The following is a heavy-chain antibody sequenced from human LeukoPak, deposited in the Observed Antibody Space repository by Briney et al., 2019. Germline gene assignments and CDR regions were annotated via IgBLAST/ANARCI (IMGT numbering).Heavy chain of an antibody. V-gene: IGHV4-39*01. J-gene: IGHJ5*02. CDR2: IYYSGST. CDR3: ARRGIAAAGTGFDP. CDR1: GGSISSSSCY. D-gene: IGHD6-13*01. Sequence: SETLSLTCTVSGGSISSSSCYWGWIRQPPGKGLEWIGSIYYSGSTYYNPSLKSRVTISVDTSKNQFSLKLSSVTAADTAVYYCARRGIAAAGTGFDPWGQGTLVTVSS.